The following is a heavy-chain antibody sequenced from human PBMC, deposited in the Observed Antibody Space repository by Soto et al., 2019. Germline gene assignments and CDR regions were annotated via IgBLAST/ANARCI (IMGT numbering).Heavy chain of an antibody. CDR2: IIPILDIT. D-gene: IGHD2-2*01. J-gene: IGHJ6*02. CDR1: GSTFSSYT. Sequence: QVKLVQSGAEVKKPGSSVKVSCKASGSTFSSYTISWVRQAPGQGLEWMGGIIPILDITNFAQRFQGRVTITANKPPSTAYMERSSLTYQDTDVYYCATAKDCSRWGPPRGMDVWGQGTTVTVS. V-gene: IGHV1-69*02. CDR3: ATAKDCSRWGPPRGMDV.